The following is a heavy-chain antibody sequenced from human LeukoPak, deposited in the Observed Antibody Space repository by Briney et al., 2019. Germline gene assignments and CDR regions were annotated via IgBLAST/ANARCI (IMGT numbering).Heavy chain of an antibody. CDR1: GFTFSGSA. D-gene: IGHD3-22*01. CDR3: TRRNYYDSSGSY. V-gene: IGHV3-73*01. Sequence: PGGSLRLSCAASGFTFSGSAMHWVRQAPGKGLEWVGRIRSKANSYATAYAASVKGRFTISRDDSKNTAYLQMNSLKTEDTAVYYCTRRNYYDSSGSYWGQGTLVTVSS. J-gene: IGHJ4*02. CDR2: IRSKANSYAT.